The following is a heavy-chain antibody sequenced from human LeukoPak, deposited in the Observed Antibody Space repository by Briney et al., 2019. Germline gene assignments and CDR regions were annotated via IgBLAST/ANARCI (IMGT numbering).Heavy chain of an antibody. V-gene: IGHV4-34*01. CDR3: ARGFRGYSYGYFDY. D-gene: IGHD5-18*01. CDR1: GGSFSGYY. Sequence: SETLSLTCAVYGGSFSGYYWSWIRQPPGKGLEWIGEINHSGSTNYNPSLKSRVTISVDTSKNQFFLKLSSVTAADTAVYYCARGFRGYSYGYFDYWGQGTLVTVSS. CDR2: INHSGST. J-gene: IGHJ4*02.